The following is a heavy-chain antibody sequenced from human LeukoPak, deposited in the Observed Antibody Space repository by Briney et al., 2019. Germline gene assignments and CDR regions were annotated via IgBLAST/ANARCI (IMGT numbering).Heavy chain of an antibody. D-gene: IGHD3-10*01. V-gene: IGHV3-30*02. Sequence: PGGSLRLSCAASGFTVSSYGLHWVRQAPGKGLEWVAFIRVDGINRHYADSVKGRFTISRDSSKSTLYLQMNSLRVEDTAVYYCAKPYFYASGSQLYYMDVWGKGTTVTVSS. CDR2: IRVDGINR. CDR3: AKPYFYASGSQLYYMDV. J-gene: IGHJ6*03. CDR1: GFTVSSYG.